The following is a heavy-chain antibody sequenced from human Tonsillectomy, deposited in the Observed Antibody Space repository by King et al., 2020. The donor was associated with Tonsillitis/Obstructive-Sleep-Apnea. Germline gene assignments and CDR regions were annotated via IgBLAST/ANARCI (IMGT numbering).Heavy chain of an antibody. CDR1: GYSISSAYY. D-gene: IGHD3-9*01. CDR3: ARSTGYYNPDAFDI. CDR2: LYHSGST. J-gene: IGHJ3*02. Sequence: QLQESGPGLAKPSETLSLTCTVSGYSISSAYYWGWIRQPPGKGLEWIGSLYHSGSTYYNTSLKSRVTISVDTSKNQFSLKLRSVTAADTAVYYCARSTGYYNPDAFDIWGQGTMVTVSS. V-gene: IGHV4-38-2*02.